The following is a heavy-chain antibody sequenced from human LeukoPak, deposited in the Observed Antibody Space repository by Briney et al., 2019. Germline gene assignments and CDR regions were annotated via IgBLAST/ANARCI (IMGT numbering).Heavy chain of an antibody. Sequence: PGGSLRLSCAASGFTFSSYGMHWVRQAPGKGLEWVAFIRYDGSNKYYADSVKGRFTISRDNSKNTLYLQMNSLRAEDTAVYYCARATSIAVAGMGPWGQGTLVTVSS. V-gene: IGHV3-30*02. CDR2: IRYDGSNK. D-gene: IGHD6-19*01. CDR3: ARATSIAVAGMGP. CDR1: GFTFSSYG. J-gene: IGHJ5*02.